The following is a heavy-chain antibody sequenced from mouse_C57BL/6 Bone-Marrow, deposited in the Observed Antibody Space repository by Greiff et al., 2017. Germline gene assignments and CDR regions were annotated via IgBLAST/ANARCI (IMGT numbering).Heavy chain of an antibody. CDR3: ARDWIYYYVSRYYYAMDY. V-gene: IGHV1-81*01. CDR2: IYPRSGNT. CDR1: GYTFTSYG. J-gene: IGHJ4*01. D-gene: IGHD1-1*01. Sequence: QVQLQQSGAELARPGASVKLSCKASGYTFTSYGISWVKQRTGQGLEWIGEIYPRSGNTYYNEKFKGKATLTADKSSSTAYMELRSLTSEDSAVYFCARDWIYYYVSRYYYAMDYWGQGTSVTVSS.